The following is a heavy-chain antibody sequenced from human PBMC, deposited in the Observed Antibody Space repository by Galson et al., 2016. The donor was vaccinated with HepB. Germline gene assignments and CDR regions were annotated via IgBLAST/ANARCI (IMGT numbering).Heavy chain of an antibody. V-gene: IGHV3-48*01. CDR3: ATIPEYCSGGACYSLDY. Sequence: SLRLSCAASGFTFSHYSMNWVRQAPGKGLEWVSYISGSSGTIHYTDSVKGRFTISRDNARNSLYLQMNRLRAEDTAVYYCATIPEYCSGGACYSLDYWGRGTLVTVSS. D-gene: IGHD2-15*01. CDR2: ISGSSGTI. J-gene: IGHJ4*02. CDR1: GFTFSHYS.